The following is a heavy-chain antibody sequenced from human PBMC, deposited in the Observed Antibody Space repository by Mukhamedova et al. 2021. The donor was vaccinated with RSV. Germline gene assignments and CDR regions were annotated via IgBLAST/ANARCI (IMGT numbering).Heavy chain of an antibody. CDR3: VRGAAYTAAGAFDM. V-gene: IGHV1-18*01. J-gene: IGHJ3*02. D-gene: IGHD2-2*02. Sequence: NAEYPQKVQGRVTLTTDTSTSTAYMELRSLRSDDTAVYYCVRGAAYTAAGAFDMWGQGTMVTVSS.